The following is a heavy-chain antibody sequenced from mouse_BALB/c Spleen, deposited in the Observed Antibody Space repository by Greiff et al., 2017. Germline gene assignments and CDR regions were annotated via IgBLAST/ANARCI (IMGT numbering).Heavy chain of an antibody. CDR3: ARSHGYYVRAMDY. CDR1: GFTFSSFG. J-gene: IGHJ4*01. CDR2: ISSGSSTI. V-gene: IGHV5-17*02. D-gene: IGHD2-3*01. Sequence: EVKLMESGGGLVQPGGSRKLSCAASGFTFSSFGMHWVRQAPEKGLEWVAYISSGSSTIYYADTVKGRFTISRDNPKNTLFLQMTSLRSEDTAMYYCARSHGYYVRAMDYWGQGTSVTVSS.